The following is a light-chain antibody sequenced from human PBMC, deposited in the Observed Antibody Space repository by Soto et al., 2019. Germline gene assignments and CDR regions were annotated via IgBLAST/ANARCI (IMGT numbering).Light chain of an antibody. CDR2: DVT. CDR1: SSDVGGYNF. V-gene: IGLV2-14*01. J-gene: IGLJ1*01. CDR3: LSYSSSTSPYV. Sequence: QSALTQPASVSGSPGQSITISCTGTSSDVGGYNFVSWYQQHPGKAPKLMIYDVTNRPSGFSNRFSGSKSGNTASLTISGLQAEDEADYYCLSYSSSTSPYVLGTGTKVTVL.